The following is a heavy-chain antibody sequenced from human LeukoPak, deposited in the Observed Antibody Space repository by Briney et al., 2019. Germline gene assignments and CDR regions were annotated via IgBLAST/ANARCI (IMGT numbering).Heavy chain of an antibody. Sequence: SETLSLTCAVYGGSFSGYYWSWIRQPPGNGLEWIGEINHSGSTNYNPSLKSRVTISVDTSKNQFSLKLSSVPAADTGVYYCARGRSLLWCGHIDYWGQGTLVTVSS. CDR2: INHSGST. V-gene: IGHV4-34*01. CDR1: GGSFSGYY. D-gene: IGHD3-10*01. CDR3: ARGRSLLWCGHIDY. J-gene: IGHJ4*02.